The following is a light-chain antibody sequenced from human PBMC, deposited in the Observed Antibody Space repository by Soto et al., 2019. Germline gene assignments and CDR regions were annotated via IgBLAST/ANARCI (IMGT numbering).Light chain of an antibody. CDR3: ATWADGLSSYV. CDR2: SND. Sequence: QSVLSQPPSASGTPGQRVTISCSGSTSNIGSNTVSWYQQLPQRAPKLLIFSNDQRPSGVPDRFSGSKSGTSASLAISGHQSEDEAEYFCATWADGLSSYVFGTGTKLTVL. CDR1: TSNIGSNT. V-gene: IGLV1-44*01. J-gene: IGLJ1*01.